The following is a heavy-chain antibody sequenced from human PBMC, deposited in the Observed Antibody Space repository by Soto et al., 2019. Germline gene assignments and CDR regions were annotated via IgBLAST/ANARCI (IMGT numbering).Heavy chain of an antibody. D-gene: IGHD3-10*01. V-gene: IGHV3-23*01. J-gene: IGHJ4*02. CDR2: ISGGGDST. CDR1: GFTFSSYA. Sequence: EVQLLESGGGLVQPGGSLRLSCAASGFTFSSYAMSWVRQAPGKGLEWVSAISGGGDSTYADSVKGRFTISRDNSKNTLYLQLNSLRAEDTAVYYCAKDISMVRGVIVTPSPFDYWGQETLVTVSS. CDR3: AKDISMVRGVIVTPSPFDY.